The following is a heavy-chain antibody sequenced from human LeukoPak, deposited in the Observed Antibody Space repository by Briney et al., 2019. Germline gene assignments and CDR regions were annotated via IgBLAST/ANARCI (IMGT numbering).Heavy chain of an antibody. CDR3: ARVANSGYIRY. CDR1: GGSFSGYY. Sequence: PSETLSLTCGVHGGSFSGYYWSWIRQPPGKGLEWIGYIYYSGSTNYNPSLKSRVTISVDTSKNQFSLKLSSVTAADTAVYYCARVANSGYIRYWGQGTLVTVSS. J-gene: IGHJ4*02. D-gene: IGHD5-12*01. CDR2: IYYSGST. V-gene: IGHV4-59*01.